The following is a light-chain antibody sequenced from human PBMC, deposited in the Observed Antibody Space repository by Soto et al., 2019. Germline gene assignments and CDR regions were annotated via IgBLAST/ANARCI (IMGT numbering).Light chain of an antibody. Sequence: EIVLTQSPATLSLSPGERATLSCRASQSVNNYLAWYQQKPGQAPRLVIYDVFNRATGTPSRFGGSGSGTDCTLTISSLEPEDFGVYYCEHGSHCPCLTFGGGTMVEIK. CDR3: EHGSHCPCLT. V-gene: IGKV3-11*01. J-gene: IGKJ4*01. CDR2: DVF. CDR1: QSVNNY.